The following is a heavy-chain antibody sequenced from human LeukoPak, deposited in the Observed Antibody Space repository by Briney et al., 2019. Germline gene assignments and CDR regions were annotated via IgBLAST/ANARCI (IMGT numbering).Heavy chain of an antibody. V-gene: IGHV3-23*01. CDR3: AKDLEEDYYDSSGHGIGFDY. J-gene: IGHJ4*02. CDR2: ISGSGGST. D-gene: IGHD3-22*01. Sequence: GGSLRLSCAASGFTFSSYAMSWVRQAPGKGLEWVSAISGSGGSTYYADSVKGRFTISRDNSKNTLYLQMNSLRAEDTAVYYCAKDLEEDYYDSSGHGIGFDYWGQGTLVTISS. CDR1: GFTFSSYA.